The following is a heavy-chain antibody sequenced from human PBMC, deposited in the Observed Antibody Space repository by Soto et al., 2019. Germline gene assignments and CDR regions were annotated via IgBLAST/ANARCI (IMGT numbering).Heavy chain of an antibody. D-gene: IGHD2-8*02. V-gene: IGHV1-3*05. CDR2: INAGNGNT. Sequence: QVQLVQSGAEEKKPGASVKVSCKACGYTFTSYAIHWVRQAPGQRLEWMGWINAGNGNTKYSQKFQGRVTITRDTSASTAYMELSSLKSEDTAVYSCARGDWWLFDYWGQGTLVTVSS. CDR1: GYTFTSYA. CDR3: ARGDWWLFDY. J-gene: IGHJ4*02.